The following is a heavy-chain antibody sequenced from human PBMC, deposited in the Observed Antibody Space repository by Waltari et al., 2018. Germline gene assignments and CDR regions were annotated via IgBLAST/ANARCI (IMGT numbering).Heavy chain of an antibody. CDR3: ATYIGASIGTAAFDV. J-gene: IGHJ3*01. Sequence: QLQLQESGPGLGKPSETLSLTCIVSGGSITSNRHYCAWIRQPPGQGLGGIGTMSDKWATDSSPALKCRVTLSRYTSTHHRFLKLGSVTAADPAVYYYATYIGASIGTAAFDVWGQGTMVTVSS. CDR2: MSDKWAT. CDR1: GGSITSNRHY. V-gene: IGHV4-39*01. D-gene: IGHD5-12*01.